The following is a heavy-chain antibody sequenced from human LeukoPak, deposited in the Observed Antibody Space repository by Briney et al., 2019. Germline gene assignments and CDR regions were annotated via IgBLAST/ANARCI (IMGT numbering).Heavy chain of an antibody. D-gene: IGHD1-1*01. CDR2: IYSGGST. CDR3: ARKTDHQTGGDY. J-gene: IGHJ4*01. CDR1: GFSVSRNY. Sequence: GGSLRLSCAASGFSVSRNYMTWVLQAPGEGLEWVSLIYSGGSTSYADSVKGRFTISRDNSKNTLYLQMNSLRAEDTAVYYCARKTDHQTGGDYWGQGTLVTVSS. V-gene: IGHV3-66*01.